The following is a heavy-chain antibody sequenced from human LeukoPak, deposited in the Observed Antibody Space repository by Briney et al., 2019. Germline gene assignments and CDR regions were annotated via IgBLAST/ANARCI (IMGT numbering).Heavy chain of an antibody. V-gene: IGHV4-59*12. CDR1: GGSIGSYY. D-gene: IGHD6-13*01. Sequence: SETLSLTCTVSGGSIGSYYWSWIRQPPGKGLEWIGYIYYSGSTNYNPSLKSRVTISVDTSKNQFSLKLSSMIAADTAVYYCARVSSSWYQDWYFDLWGRGTLVTVPS. CDR3: ARVSSSWYQDWYFDL. J-gene: IGHJ2*01. CDR2: IYYSGST.